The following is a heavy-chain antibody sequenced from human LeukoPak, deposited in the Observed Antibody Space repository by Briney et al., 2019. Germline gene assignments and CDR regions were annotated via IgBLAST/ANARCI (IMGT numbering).Heavy chain of an antibody. CDR3: AFIAAAGTIYYGMDV. CDR2: IYSGGST. CDR1: GFTVSSNY. D-gene: IGHD6-13*01. Sequence: GSLRLSCAASGFTVSSNYMSWVRQAPGKGLEWVSVIYSGGSTYYADSVKGRFTISRDNSKDTLYLQMNSLRAEDTAVYYCAFIAAAGTIYYGMDVWGQGTTVTVSS. V-gene: IGHV3-66*01. J-gene: IGHJ6*02.